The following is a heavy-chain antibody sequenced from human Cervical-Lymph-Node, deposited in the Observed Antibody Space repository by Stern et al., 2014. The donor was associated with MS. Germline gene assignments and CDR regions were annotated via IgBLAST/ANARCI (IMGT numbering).Heavy chain of an antibody. J-gene: IGHJ5*02. V-gene: IGHV3-7*01. CDR1: GMTVSSFW. CDR2: IKEDGTEK. Sequence: EVQLVESGGGLVQPGGSLRLSCAASGMTVSSFWMSWVRQVPGKGLQWVANIKEDGTEKYYVDSVKGRFTISRDNAKNSLYLQMNSLRAEDTAVYYCARDIWYGGWFDPWGQGTLVTVSS. CDR3: ARDIWYGGWFDP. D-gene: IGHD6-13*01.